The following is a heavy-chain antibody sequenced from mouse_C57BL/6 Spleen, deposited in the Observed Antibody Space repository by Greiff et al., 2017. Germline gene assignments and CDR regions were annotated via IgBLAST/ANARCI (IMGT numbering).Heavy chain of an antibody. V-gene: IGHV1-42*01. J-gene: IGHJ2*01. CDR2: INPSTGGT. D-gene: IGHD4-1*01. CDR3: ARWDWEPPYYFDD. Sequence: EVQLQESGPELVKPGASVKISCKASGYSFTGYYMNWVKQSPEKSLEWIGEINPSTGGTTYNQKFKAKATLTVDKSSSTAYMQRKSLTSEDSAVXYCARWDWEPPYYFDDWGQGTTRTVSS. CDR1: GYSFTGYY.